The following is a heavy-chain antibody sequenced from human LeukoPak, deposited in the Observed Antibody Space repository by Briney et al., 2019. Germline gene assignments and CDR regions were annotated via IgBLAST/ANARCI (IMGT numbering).Heavy chain of an antibody. J-gene: IGHJ4*02. CDR2: MNPNSGNT. D-gene: IGHD5-12*01. CDR1: GYTFTSYD. CDR3: ARDQAVEWLQFNFDY. Sequence: ASVKVSCKASGYTFTSYDINWVRQATGQGLEWMGWMNPNSGNTGYAQKFQGRVTMTRNTSISTAYMELSRLRSDDTAVYYCARDQAVEWLQFNFDYWGQGTLVTVSS. V-gene: IGHV1-8*01.